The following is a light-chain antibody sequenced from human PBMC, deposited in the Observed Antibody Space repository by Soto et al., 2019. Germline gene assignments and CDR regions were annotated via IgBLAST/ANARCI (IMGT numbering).Light chain of an antibody. Sequence: QSVLTQPASVSGSPGQSITISCTGTSSDVGGYNYVSWYQQHPGKAPKLMIYEVTNRPSGVSNRFSGSKSGNTASLTISGLQPEDEADYFCSSYVGTDTYSFGTGTKLTVL. CDR2: EVT. J-gene: IGLJ1*01. V-gene: IGLV2-14*01. CDR1: SSDVGGYNY. CDR3: SSYVGTDTYS.